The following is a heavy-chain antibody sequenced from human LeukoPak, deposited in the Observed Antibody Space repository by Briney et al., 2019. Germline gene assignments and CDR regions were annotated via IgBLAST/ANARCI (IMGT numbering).Heavy chain of an antibody. CDR2: IGSTT. V-gene: IGHV3-23*01. D-gene: IGHD3-10*01. CDR3: ASRGKYYFDY. CDR1: GFTFSSYA. Sequence: GGSLRLSCAASGFTFSSYAMSWVRQAPGKGLEWVSTIGSTTYYADSVKGRFTNSRDNSKNTLYLQMNSLRAEDTAVYYCASRGKYYFDYWGQGTLVTVSS. J-gene: IGHJ4*02.